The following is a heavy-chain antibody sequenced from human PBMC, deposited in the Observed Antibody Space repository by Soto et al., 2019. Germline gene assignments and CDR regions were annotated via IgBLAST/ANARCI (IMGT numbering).Heavy chain of an antibody. D-gene: IGHD3-3*01. J-gene: IGHJ5*02. CDR1: GYTFTSYG. V-gene: IGHV1-18*01. Sequence: ASVKVSSKASGYTFTSYGISWVRQAPGQGLEWMGWISAYNGNTNYAQKLQGRVTMTTDTSTGTAYMELRSLRSDDTAVYYCARASHYDCWSGYYTGWFDPWGQGTLVTVSS. CDR2: ISAYNGNT. CDR3: ARASHYDCWSGYYTGWFDP.